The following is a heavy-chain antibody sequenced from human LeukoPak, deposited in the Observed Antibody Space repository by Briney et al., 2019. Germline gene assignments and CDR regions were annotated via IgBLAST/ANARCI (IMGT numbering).Heavy chain of an antibody. CDR1: GYTLTELS. Sequence: ASVNVSCKGSGYTLTELSMHWVRQAPGKGLEWMEGFDPEDGETIYAQRFQGRVTMTEDTSTDTAYMELSSLRSEDTAVYYCATTGYCSSTSCPRHSDYWGQGTLVTVSS. D-gene: IGHD2-2*01. V-gene: IGHV1-24*01. J-gene: IGHJ4*02. CDR3: ATTGYCSSTSCPRHSDY. CDR2: FDPEDGET.